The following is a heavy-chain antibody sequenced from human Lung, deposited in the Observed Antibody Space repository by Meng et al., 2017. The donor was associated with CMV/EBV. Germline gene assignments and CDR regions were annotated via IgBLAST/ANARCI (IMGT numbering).Heavy chain of an antibody. CDR3: ARGNGWRFDY. J-gene: IGHJ4*02. CDR1: GYTFTSSS. D-gene: IGHD6-19*01. V-gene: IGHV7-4-1*01. Sequence: RSGCELKKAGGSVKVACQAAGYTFTSSSMNWVRHAPGQGLEWMGWININTGNPTYAQGFTGRFVFSLDTSVSTAYLQIDSLKADDTAVYYCARGNGWRFDYWGQGTLVTVSS. CDR2: ININTGNP.